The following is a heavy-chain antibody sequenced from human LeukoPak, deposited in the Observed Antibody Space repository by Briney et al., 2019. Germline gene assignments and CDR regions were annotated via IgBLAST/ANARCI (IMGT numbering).Heavy chain of an antibody. D-gene: IGHD2-2*01. V-gene: IGHV1-69*13. J-gene: IGHJ6*03. CDR1: GGTFSSYA. CDR3: ARERRYCSSTSCRRNMDV. CDR2: IIPIFGTA. Sequence: SVKVSCKASGGTFSSYAISWVRQAPGQGLEWMGGIIPIFGTANYAQKFQGRVTITADESTSTAYMELSSLRSEDTAVYYCARERRYCSSTSCRRNMDVWAKGPRSPSP.